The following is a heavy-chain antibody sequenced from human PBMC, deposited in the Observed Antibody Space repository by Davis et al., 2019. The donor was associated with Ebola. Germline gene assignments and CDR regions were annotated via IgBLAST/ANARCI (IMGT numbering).Heavy chain of an antibody. CDR1: GGSISSSSYY. Sequence: PGGSLRLSCTVSGGSISSSSYYWSWIRQPPGKGLEWIGYIYYSGSTNYNPSLKSRVTISVDTSKNQFSLKLSSVTAADTAVYYCARIGYYYEGTFDYWGQGTLVTVSS. J-gene: IGHJ4*02. CDR3: ARIGYYYEGTFDY. CDR2: IYYSGST. V-gene: IGHV4-61*05. D-gene: IGHD3-22*01.